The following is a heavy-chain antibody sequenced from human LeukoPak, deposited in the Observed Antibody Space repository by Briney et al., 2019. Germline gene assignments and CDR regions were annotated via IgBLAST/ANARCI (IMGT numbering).Heavy chain of an antibody. CDR1: EFSVGSNY. D-gene: IGHD5-12*01. Sequence: GGSLRLSCAASEFSVGSNYMTWVRQAPGKGLEWVSLIYSGGSTYYADSVKGRFTISRDNSKNTLYLQMNSLRAEDTAVYHCARGPSGYHNTGGQGTLVTVSS. V-gene: IGHV3-66*01. CDR3: ARGPSGYHNT. CDR2: IYSGGST. J-gene: IGHJ4*02.